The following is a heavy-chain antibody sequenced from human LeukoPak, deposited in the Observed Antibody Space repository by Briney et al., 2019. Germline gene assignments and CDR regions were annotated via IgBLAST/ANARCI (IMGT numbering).Heavy chain of an antibody. CDR3: ARGVRITIFGVVTTHFDY. V-gene: IGHV3-23*01. CDR1: GFTFSSYA. Sequence: GGSLRLSCAASGFTFSSYATSWVRQAPGKGLEWVSAISGSGGSTYYADSVKGRFTISRDNSKNTLYLQMNSLRAEDTAVYYCARGVRITIFGVVTTHFDYWGQGTLVTVSS. J-gene: IGHJ4*02. CDR2: ISGSGGST. D-gene: IGHD3-3*01.